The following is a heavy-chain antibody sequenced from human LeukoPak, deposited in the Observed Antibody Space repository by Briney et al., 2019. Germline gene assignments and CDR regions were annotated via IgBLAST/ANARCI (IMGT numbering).Heavy chain of an antibody. D-gene: IGHD2-2*01. CDR3: ASSKVVPAAMLRGGAHGAFDI. CDR2: ISAYNGNT. V-gene: IGHV1-18*04. J-gene: IGHJ3*02. Sequence: GASVKVSCKASGYTFTSYGITWVRQAPGQGLEWMGWISAYNGNTNYAQKLQGRVTMTTDTSTSTAYMELRSLRSDDTAVYYCASSKVVPAAMLRGGAHGAFDIWGQGTKVTVSS. CDR1: GYTFTSYG.